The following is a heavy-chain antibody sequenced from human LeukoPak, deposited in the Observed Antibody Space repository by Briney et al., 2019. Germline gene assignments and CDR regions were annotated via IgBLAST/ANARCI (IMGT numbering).Heavy chain of an antibody. J-gene: IGHJ5*02. V-gene: IGHV3-23*01. CDR1: GFTFTNYA. CDR2: ISGSGDFT. CDR3: ARGDSSGYGPDH. D-gene: IGHD3-22*01. Sequence: GGSLRLSCAASGFTFTNYAMSWVRQAPGKGLEWVSDISGSGDFTYYADSVKGRFTISRDNAKNSLYLQMNSLRDEDTAVYYCARGDSSGYGPDHWGQGTLVTVSS.